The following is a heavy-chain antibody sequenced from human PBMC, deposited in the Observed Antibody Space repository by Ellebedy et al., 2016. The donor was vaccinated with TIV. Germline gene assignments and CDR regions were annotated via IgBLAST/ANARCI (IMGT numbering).Heavy chain of an antibody. Sequence: GESLKISXAASGFTFSSYAMSWVRQAPGKGLEWVSAISGSGGSTYYADSVKGRFTISRDNSKNTLYLQMNSLRAEDTAVYYCANLLLWFAPFDYWGQGTLVTVSS. D-gene: IGHD3-10*01. J-gene: IGHJ4*02. CDR2: ISGSGGST. CDR3: ANLLLWFAPFDY. CDR1: GFTFSSYA. V-gene: IGHV3-23*01.